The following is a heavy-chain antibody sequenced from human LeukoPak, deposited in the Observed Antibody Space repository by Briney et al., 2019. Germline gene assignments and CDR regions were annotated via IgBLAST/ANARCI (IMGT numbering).Heavy chain of an antibody. CDR1: GGSISSNSYY. Sequence: SETLSLTCTVSGGSISSNSYYWGWIRQPPGKGLEWIGSIYYSGSTYYNPSLKSRVTISVDTSKNQFSLKLSSVTAADTAVYYCARDGDYGIVVGNWFDPWGQGTLVTVSS. CDR3: ARDGDYGIVVGNWFDP. J-gene: IGHJ5*02. CDR2: IYYSGST. D-gene: IGHD2-2*01. V-gene: IGHV4-39*07.